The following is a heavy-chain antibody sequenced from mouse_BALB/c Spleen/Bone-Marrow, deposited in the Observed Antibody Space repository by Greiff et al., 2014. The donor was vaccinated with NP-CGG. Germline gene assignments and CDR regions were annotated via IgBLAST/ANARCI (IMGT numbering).Heavy chain of an antibody. D-gene: IGHD3-1*01. V-gene: IGHV1S22*01. J-gene: IGHJ4*01. CDR2: IYPGTGSI. Sequence: LQQPGSELVRPGASVKLSCKASGYTFTSYWMHWVKQRPGQGLEWLGNIYPGTGSINYDEKFKSKATLTVDTSSSTAYMQLSSLTSGDSAVYYCTRSGYVMDYWGRGTSVTVSS. CDR1: GYTFTSYW. CDR3: TRSGYVMDY.